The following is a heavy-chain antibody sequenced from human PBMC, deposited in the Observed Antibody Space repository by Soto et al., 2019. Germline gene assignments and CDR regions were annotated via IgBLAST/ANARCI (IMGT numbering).Heavy chain of an antibody. CDR1: GFTFSSYA. CDR2: ISYDGSNK. J-gene: IGHJ4*02. D-gene: IGHD3-22*01. CDR3: SRDQAMIVVVITHFDY. V-gene: IGHV3-30-3*01. Sequence: QVQLVESGGGVVQPGRSLRLSCAASGFTFSSYAMHWVRQAPGTGLEWVAVISYDGSNKYYADSVKGRFTISRDNSKNTLYLQMNSLRAEDTAVYYCSRDQAMIVVVITHFDYWGQGTLVTVSS.